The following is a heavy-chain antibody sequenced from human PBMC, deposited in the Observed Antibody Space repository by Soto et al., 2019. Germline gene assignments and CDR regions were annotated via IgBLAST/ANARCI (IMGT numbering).Heavy chain of an antibody. J-gene: IGHJ6*02. D-gene: IGHD1-1*01. CDR2: IIPIFGTA. CDR3: ARVGYLPYGMDV. V-gene: IGHV1-69*06. Sequence: SVKVSCKASGGTFSSYAISWVRQAPGQGLEWMGGIIPIFGTANYAQKFQGRVTITADKSTGTAYMELSSLRSEDTAVYYCARVGYLPYGMDVWGQGTMVTVSS. CDR1: GGTFSSYA.